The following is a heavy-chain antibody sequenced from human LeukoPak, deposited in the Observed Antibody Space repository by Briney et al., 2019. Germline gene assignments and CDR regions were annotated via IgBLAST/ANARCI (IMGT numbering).Heavy chain of an antibody. CDR1: GFTFSSYW. CDR3: ARGRPHGNDY. J-gene: IGHJ4*02. Sequence: PGGSLRLSCAASGFTFSSYWMNWVCQAPGKGLVWVSRIASDESSTTYADSVKGRFSISRDNAKNTLYLQMNSLRVEDTAVYYCARGRPHGNDYWGQGTLVTVSS. CDR2: IASDESST. D-gene: IGHD4-23*01. V-gene: IGHV3-74*01.